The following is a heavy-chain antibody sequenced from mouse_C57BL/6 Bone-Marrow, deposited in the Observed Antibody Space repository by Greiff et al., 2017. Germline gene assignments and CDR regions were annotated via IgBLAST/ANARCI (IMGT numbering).Heavy chain of an antibody. Sequence: QVQLQQPGAELVKPGASVKLSCKASGYTFTSYWMQWVKQRPGQGLEWIGEIDPSDSYTNYNQKFKGKATLTVDTSSSTAYMQLSSLTSEDSAVYYCARGFRDYWGQGTSVTVSS. V-gene: IGHV1-50*01. J-gene: IGHJ4*01. CDR1: GYTFTSYW. CDR3: ARGFRDY. CDR2: IDPSDSYT.